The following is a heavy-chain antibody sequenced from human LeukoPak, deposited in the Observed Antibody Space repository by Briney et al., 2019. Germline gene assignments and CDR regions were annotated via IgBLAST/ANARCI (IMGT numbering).Heavy chain of an antibody. V-gene: IGHV1-18*01. Sequence: GASVKVSCKASGYTFTSYGISWVRQAPGQGLEWMGWISAYNGNTNYAQKLQGRVTMTTDTSTSTAYMELRSLRSDDTAVYYCARDEAVIWFGELLNYWGQGTLLTVSS. D-gene: IGHD3-10*01. CDR3: ARDEAVIWFGELLNY. J-gene: IGHJ4*02. CDR1: GYTFTSYG. CDR2: ISAYNGNT.